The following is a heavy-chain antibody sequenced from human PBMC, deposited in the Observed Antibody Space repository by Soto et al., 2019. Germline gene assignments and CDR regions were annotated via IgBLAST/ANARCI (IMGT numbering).Heavy chain of an antibody. D-gene: IGHD6-13*01. CDR3: ARDIWSSSSWYSWFDP. Sequence: GASVKVSCKASGYTFTSYAMHWVRQAPGQRLEWMGWINAGNGNTKYSQKFQGRVTITRDTSASTAYMELSSLRSEDTAVYYCARDIWSSSSWYSWFDPWGQGTLVTVSS. CDR2: INAGNGNT. V-gene: IGHV1-3*01. J-gene: IGHJ5*02. CDR1: GYTFTSYA.